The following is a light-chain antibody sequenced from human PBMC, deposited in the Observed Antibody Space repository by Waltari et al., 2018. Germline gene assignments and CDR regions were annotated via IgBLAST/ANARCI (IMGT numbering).Light chain of an antibody. V-gene: IGKV1-5*03. J-gene: IGKJ2*01. CDR2: EAS. Sequence: DIQMTQSPSTLSASVGDRVTITCRASQSISNWLAWSQQKPGVPPNLLIYEASSLERGVPSRFSGSGSGTEFTLSISSLQPDDFATYYCQHYHSYPYTFGQGTKLEIK. CDR1: QSISNW. CDR3: QHYHSYPYT.